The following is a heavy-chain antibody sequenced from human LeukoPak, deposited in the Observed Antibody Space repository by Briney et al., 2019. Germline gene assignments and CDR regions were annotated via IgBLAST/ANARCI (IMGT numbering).Heavy chain of an antibody. CDR3: ARARGDSSGWTHFDY. D-gene: IGHD6-19*01. CDR2: IIPIFGTA. Sequence: PWASVKVSCKASGGTFSSYAISWVRQAPGQGLEWMGGIIPIFGTANYAQKFQGRVTITADKSTSTAYMELSSLRSEDTAVYYCARARGDSSGWTHFDYWGQGTLVTVSS. V-gene: IGHV1-69*06. CDR1: GGTFSSYA. J-gene: IGHJ4*02.